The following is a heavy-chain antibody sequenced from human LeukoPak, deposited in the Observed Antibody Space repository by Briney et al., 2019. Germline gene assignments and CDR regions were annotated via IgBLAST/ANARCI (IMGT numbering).Heavy chain of an antibody. CDR3: AKDLAMIFYYFDH. J-gene: IGHJ4*02. CDR1: GFTFSSYG. CDR2: ISYDGSNK. Sequence: PGGSLRLSCAASGFTFSSYGMHWVRQAPGKGLEWVAVISYDGSNKYYADSVKGRFTISRDNPKNTLYLQMNSLRAEDTAVYYCAKDLAMIFYYFDHWGQGTLVTVSS. D-gene: IGHD3-22*01. V-gene: IGHV3-30*18.